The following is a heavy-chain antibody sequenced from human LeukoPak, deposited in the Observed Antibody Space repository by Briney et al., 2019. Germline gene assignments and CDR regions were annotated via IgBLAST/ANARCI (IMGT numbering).Heavy chain of an antibody. Sequence: PGGSLRLTCAASGFTFSSYSMNWVRQAPGKGLEWVSYISSSSSTIYYADSVKGRFTISRDNAKNSLYLQMNSLRAEDTAIYYCAKHRSVAAPGITNYWGQGTLVTVSS. CDR2: ISSSSSTI. CDR3: AKHRSVAAPGITNY. J-gene: IGHJ4*02. D-gene: IGHD6-13*01. V-gene: IGHV3-48*04. CDR1: GFTFSSYS.